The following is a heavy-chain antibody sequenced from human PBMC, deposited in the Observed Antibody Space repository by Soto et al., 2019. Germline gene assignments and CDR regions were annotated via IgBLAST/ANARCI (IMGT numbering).Heavy chain of an antibody. D-gene: IGHD2-15*01. V-gene: IGHV4-34*01. Sequence: SETLSLTCAVYGGSFSGYYWSWIRQPPGKGLEWIGEINHSGSTNYNPSLKIRVTISVDTSKNQFSLKLSSVTAADTAVYYCARGPPNLGYCSGGSCLLRGWFDPWGQGTLVTVSS. J-gene: IGHJ5*02. CDR2: INHSGST. CDR3: ARGPPNLGYCSGGSCLLRGWFDP. CDR1: GGSFSGYY.